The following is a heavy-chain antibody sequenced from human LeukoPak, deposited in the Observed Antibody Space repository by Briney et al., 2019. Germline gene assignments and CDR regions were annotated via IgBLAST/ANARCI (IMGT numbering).Heavy chain of an antibody. D-gene: IGHD1-26*01. Sequence: GGSLRLSCAASGFTFSSYEMNWVRQAPGKGLEWVSYISSSGSIIHYADSVKGRFTISRDNSKNTLYLQMNSLRAEDTAIYYCAKEYTGTFSPFPSYFDNWGQGTVVTVSS. V-gene: IGHV3-48*03. J-gene: IGHJ4*02. CDR1: GFTFSSYE. CDR2: ISSSGSII. CDR3: AKEYTGTFSPFPSYFDN.